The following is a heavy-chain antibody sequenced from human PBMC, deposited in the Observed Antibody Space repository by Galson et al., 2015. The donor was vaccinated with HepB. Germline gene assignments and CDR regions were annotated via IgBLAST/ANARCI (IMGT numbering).Heavy chain of an antibody. CDR3: ARDSLLRGSKAPHHFDY. CDR1: GFTFSSYA. Sequence: SLRLSCAASGFTFSSYAMSWVRQAPGKGLEWVSSISSSSSYIYYADSVKGRFTISRDNAKNSLYLQMNSLRAEDTAVYYCARDSLLRGSKAPHHFDYWGQGTLVTVSS. D-gene: IGHD2-15*01. J-gene: IGHJ4*02. V-gene: IGHV3-21*01. CDR2: ISSSSSYI.